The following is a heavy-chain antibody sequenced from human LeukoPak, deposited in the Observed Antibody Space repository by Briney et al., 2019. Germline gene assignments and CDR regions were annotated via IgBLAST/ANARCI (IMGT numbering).Heavy chain of an antibody. V-gene: IGHV3-74*03. J-gene: IGHJ4*02. CDR1: GFPFSPYW. CDR3: ARDYNSSPDY. D-gene: IGHD6-13*01. Sequence: GGSLRLSCAASGFPFSPYWMHWVRQAPGKGLVWVSRINNDGSSAMYADSVKGRFTISRDNARNTLYLQMNSLRDDDTAVYYCARDYNSSPDYWGQGTLVTVSS. CDR2: INNDGSSA.